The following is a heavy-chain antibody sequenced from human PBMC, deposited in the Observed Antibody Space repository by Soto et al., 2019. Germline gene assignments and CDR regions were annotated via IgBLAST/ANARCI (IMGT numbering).Heavy chain of an antibody. CDR3: ARGGTTSLDY. J-gene: IGHJ4*02. CDR2: INPNSGGP. D-gene: IGHD1-1*01. V-gene: IGHV1-2*02. Sequence: ASVKVSCKASGYTFTSYGINWVRQAPGRGLEWMGWINPNSGGPISAQKFQGRVTMTRDTSISTAYLELSRLRSDDTAVYYCARGGTTSLDYWGQGTQVTVSS. CDR1: GYTFTSYG.